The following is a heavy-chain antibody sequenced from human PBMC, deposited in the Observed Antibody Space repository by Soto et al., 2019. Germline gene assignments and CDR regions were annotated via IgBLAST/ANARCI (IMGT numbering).Heavy chain of an antibody. J-gene: IGHJ3*02. Sequence: ASVKVSCKASGYTFTSYAISWVRQAPGQGLEWMGWISAYNGDTKYVQKLQGRVTMTTDTSTSTAYMELRSLRSDDTAVYYCARPYSGYDNHAFDIWGQGTMVTVSS. V-gene: IGHV1-18*01. CDR3: ARPYSGYDNHAFDI. CDR2: ISAYNGDT. CDR1: GYTFTSYA. D-gene: IGHD5-12*01.